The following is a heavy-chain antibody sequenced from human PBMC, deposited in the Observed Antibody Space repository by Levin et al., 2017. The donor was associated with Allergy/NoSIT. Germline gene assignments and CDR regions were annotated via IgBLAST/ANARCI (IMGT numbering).Heavy chain of an antibody. CDR3: ARVNLGGPYYGSALDY. CDR2: ISSSSSTI. D-gene: IGHD3-10*01. V-gene: IGHV3-48*01. CDR1: GFTFSSYS. Sequence: GGSLRLSCAASGFTFSSYSMNWVRQAPGKGLEWVSYISSSSSTIYYADSVKGRFTISRDNAKNSLYLQMNSLRAEDTAVYYCARVNLGGPYYGSALDYWGQGTLVTVSS. J-gene: IGHJ4*02.